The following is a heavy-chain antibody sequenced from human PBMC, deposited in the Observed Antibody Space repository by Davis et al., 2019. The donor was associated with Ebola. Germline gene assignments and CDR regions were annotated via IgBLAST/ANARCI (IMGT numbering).Heavy chain of an antibody. CDR3: ARSSMTQDAFDI. J-gene: IGHJ3*02. CDR2: VNTNTGNP. D-gene: IGHD2-2*01. Sequence: ASVKVSCKASGYTFKNSAISWVRQAPGQGLEWMGWVNTNTGNPTYAQGFTGRFVFSLDTSVSTAYLQISSLKAVDTAEYYCARSSMTQDAFDIWGQGTMVTVSS. CDR1: GYTFKNSA. V-gene: IGHV7-4-1*02.